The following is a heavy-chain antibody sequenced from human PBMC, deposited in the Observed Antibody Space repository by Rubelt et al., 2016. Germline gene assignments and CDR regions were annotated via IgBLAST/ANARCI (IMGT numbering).Heavy chain of an antibody. CDR1: GFTVSGSS. V-gene: IGHV3-66*01. CDR2: IYSSDRT. CDR3: TRDPIFRPSD. Sequence: EVQLVESGGGLVQRGGSLRLSCAASGFTVSGSSMSWVRQAPGRGLDWVSVIYSSDRTYFADSVKGRFTISRDNSKNILYLQMNSLRAKDTAVYYCTRDPIFRPSDWGQGTTVTVSS. J-gene: IGHJ6*02. D-gene: IGHD3-9*01.